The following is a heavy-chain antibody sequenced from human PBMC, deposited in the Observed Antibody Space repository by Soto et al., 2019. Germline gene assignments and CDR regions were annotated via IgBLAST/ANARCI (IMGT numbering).Heavy chain of an antibody. Sequence: GGSLRLSCAASGMSFVDYVMSWVRQAPGKGLEWVSGITGSSDTTYYADSVKGRFTISRDNSKNTLFLQMNSLTGDDTAVYYCTGPTPFFKYWGRGTLVTVSS. CDR2: ITGSSDTT. D-gene: IGHD1-7*01. V-gene: IGHV3-23*01. J-gene: IGHJ4*02. CDR1: GMSFVDYV. CDR3: TGPTPFFKY.